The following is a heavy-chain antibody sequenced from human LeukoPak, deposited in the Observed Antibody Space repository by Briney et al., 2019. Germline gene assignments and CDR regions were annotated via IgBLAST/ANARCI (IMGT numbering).Heavy chain of an antibody. D-gene: IGHD6-19*01. CDR1: GFTFSSYA. Sequence: GGSLRLSCAASGFTFSSYAMSWVRQAPGKGLEWVSAISGSGGSTYYADSVKGRFTIPRDNSKNTLYLQMNSLRPEDTAVYYCAKALYSSGCFRHWGQGTLVTVSS. J-gene: IGHJ1*01. CDR3: AKALYSSGCFRH. V-gene: IGHV3-23*01. CDR2: ISGSGGST.